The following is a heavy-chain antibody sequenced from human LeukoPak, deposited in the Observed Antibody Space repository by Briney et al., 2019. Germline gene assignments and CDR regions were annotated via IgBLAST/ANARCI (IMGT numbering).Heavy chain of an antibody. J-gene: IGHJ4*02. V-gene: IGHV3-21*01. CDR1: GFTFSSYS. CDR2: ISSSSSYI. CDR3: ARDLRSVFDY. Sequence: PGGSLRLSCAASGFTFSSYSMNWVRQAPGKGLEWVSSISSSSSYIYYADSVKGRFTISRDNAKNSLYPQMNSLRAEDTAVYYCARDLRSVFDYWGQGTLVTVSS.